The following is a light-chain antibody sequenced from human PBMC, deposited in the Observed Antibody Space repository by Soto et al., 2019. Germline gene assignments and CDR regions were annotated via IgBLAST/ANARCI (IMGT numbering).Light chain of an antibody. V-gene: IGKV3-20*01. CDR2: GAS. CDR3: QKYGSAFT. Sequence: EIVLTQSPGTLSLSPGESATLSCRASQSVSRNSLAWYQQKPGQAPRLLIYGASSRATGIPDRFSGSGSGTDFTLTISRLEPEDFALYYCQKYGSAFTFGPGTKVEIK. J-gene: IGKJ3*01. CDR1: QSVSRNS.